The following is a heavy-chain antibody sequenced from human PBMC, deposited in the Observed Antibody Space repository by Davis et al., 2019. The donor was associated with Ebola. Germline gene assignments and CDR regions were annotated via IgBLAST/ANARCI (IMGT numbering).Heavy chain of an antibody. CDR1: GFSYSSYA. CDR3: ARDNSNTHWPYYFDY. J-gene: IGHJ4*02. D-gene: IGHD2/OR15-2a*01. V-gene: IGHV3-7*01. CDR2: IKQDGSEK. Sequence: GGSLRLSCAASGFSYSSYAMSWVRQAPGKGLEWVANIKQDGSEKYYVDSVKGRFTISRDNAKNSLYLQMNSLRVEDTAVYYCARDNSNTHWPYYFDYWGQGTLVTVSS.